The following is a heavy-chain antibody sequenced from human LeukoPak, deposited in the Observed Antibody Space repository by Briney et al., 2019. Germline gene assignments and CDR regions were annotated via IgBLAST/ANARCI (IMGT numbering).Heavy chain of an antibody. CDR1: GYTFTGYY. Sequence: ASVTVSFMASGYTFTGYYMHWVRQAPGQGLEWMGWINPNSGGTNYAQKFQGRVTITRDTSISTAYMELGRLRSSAAAGCDCSRSAWSDPCRQGTLVSPSS. CDR3: SRSAWSDP. V-gene: IGHV1-2*02. CDR2: INPNSGGT. J-gene: IGHJ5*01.